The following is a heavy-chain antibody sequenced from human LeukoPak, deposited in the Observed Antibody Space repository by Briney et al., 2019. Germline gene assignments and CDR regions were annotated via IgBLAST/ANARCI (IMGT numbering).Heavy chain of an antibody. CDR3: ARGEREHSGHDVDY. Sequence: PGGSLRLSCAASGFTLNTYAMHWVRQTPGKGLEWVAVKSHDGNKRYYADSVKGRFTISRDSSKTTLYLQMDSLRAEDTAVYYCARGEREHSGHDVDYWGQGTLVTVSS. J-gene: IGHJ4*02. CDR2: KSHDGNKR. V-gene: IGHV3-30*04. D-gene: IGHD5-12*01. CDR1: GFTLNTYA.